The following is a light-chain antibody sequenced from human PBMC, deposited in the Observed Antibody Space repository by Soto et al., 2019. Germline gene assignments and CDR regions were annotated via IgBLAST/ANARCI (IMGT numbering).Light chain of an antibody. CDR2: GAS. CDR3: QQFNSYPIT. Sequence: EIVLTQSPGTLSLSPGEGATLSCRASQSVSSRYLAWYQQKPGQPPRLLIYGASSRATGIPDRFSGSGSGTEFTLTIGGLQPDDFATYYCQQFNSYPITFGQGTRLETK. J-gene: IGKJ5*01. CDR1: QSVSSRY. V-gene: IGKV3-20*01.